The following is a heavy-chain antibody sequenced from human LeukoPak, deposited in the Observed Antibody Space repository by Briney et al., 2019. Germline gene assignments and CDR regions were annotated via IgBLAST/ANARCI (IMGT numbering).Heavy chain of an antibody. CDR3: AKDHSGSWDY. CDR1: GFTFSSYG. Sequence: PGGSLRLPCAASGFTFSSYGMHWVRQAPGKGLEWVAVISYDGSNKYYADSVKGRFTISRDNSKNTLYLQMNSLRAEDTAVYYCAKDHSGSWDYWGQGTLVTVSS. CDR2: ISYDGSNK. V-gene: IGHV3-30*18. D-gene: IGHD1-26*01. J-gene: IGHJ4*02.